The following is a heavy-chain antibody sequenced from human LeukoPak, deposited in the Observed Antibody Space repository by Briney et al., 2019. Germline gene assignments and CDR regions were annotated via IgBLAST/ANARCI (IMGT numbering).Heavy chain of an antibody. V-gene: IGHV3-74*01. CDR3: ARVGYYYYGMDV. Sequence: SGGSLRLSCAASGFTFSSYWMHWVRQAPGKGLVWVSRINSVGSSTSYADSVKGRFTISRDNAKNTLYLQMNSLRAEDTAVYYCARVGYYYYGMDVWGQETTVTVSS. J-gene: IGHJ6*02. CDR1: GFTFSSYW. CDR2: INSVGSST.